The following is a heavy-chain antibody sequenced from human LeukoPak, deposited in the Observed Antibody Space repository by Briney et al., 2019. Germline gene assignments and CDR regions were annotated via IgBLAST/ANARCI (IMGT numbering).Heavy chain of an antibody. CDR3: ARDPDYSNAYYFDY. D-gene: IGHD4-11*01. CDR1: GFTFSNYW. J-gene: IGHJ4*02. V-gene: IGHV3-21*01. CDR2: ISSGSTYI. Sequence: GGSLRLSCAASGFTFSNYWMSWVRQAPGKGLEWVSSISSGSTYIYYADSVKGRFTISRDNAKNSLYLQMNSLRAEDTAVYYCARDPDYSNAYYFDYWGQGTLVTVSS.